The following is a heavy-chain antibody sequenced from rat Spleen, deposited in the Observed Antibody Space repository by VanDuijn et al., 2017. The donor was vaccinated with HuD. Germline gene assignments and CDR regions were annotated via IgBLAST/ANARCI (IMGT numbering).Heavy chain of an antibody. CDR2: IKAKSNNYAT. CDR3: AWTNSGYDY. D-gene: IGHD4-3*01. CDR1: GFTFSTAW. Sequence: EVQVLESGGGLVQPGNSLKLSCATSGFTFSTAWMYWFRQFPEKRLEWVARIKAKSNNYATDYTESVKGRLTISRDDSKSRIYLNMNNLKEEDTAIYYCAWTNSGYDYWGQGVMVTVSS. V-gene: IGHV6-6*01. J-gene: IGHJ2*01.